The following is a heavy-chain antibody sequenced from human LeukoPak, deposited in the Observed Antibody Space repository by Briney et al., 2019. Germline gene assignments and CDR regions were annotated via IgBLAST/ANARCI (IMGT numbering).Heavy chain of an antibody. CDR1: GYTFTSYY. CDR2: INPSGGST. V-gene: IGHV1-46*01. D-gene: IGHD2-15*01. CDR3: ARVGNVVVVAARF. J-gene: IGHJ4*02. Sequence: GASVKVSCKASGYTFTSYYMHWVRQAPGQGLEWMGIINPSGGSTSYAQKFQGRVTMTRDTSTSTAYMELRSLRSDDTAVYYCARVGNVVVVAARFWGQGTLVTVSS.